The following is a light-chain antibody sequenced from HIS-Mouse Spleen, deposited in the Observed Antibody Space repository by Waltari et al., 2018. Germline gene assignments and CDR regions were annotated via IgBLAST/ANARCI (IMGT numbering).Light chain of an antibody. Sequence: NFMLTQPHSVSESPGKTVTISCTGSSGSIASNYVQWYQQRPGSAPTTVIYEDNQRPSWVPDRFSGSIDSSSNAASLTSSGLKTEDEADYYCQSYDSSNVVFGGGTKLTVL. CDR1: SGSIASNY. CDR3: QSYDSSNVV. CDR2: EDN. J-gene: IGLJ2*01. V-gene: IGLV6-57*02.